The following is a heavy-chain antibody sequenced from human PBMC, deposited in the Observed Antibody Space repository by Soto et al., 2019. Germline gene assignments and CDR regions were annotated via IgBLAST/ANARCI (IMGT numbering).Heavy chain of an antibody. CDR3: ARDRSDDSSGYHFLDY. V-gene: IGHV4-30-2*01. CDR1: GGSISSGGYS. D-gene: IGHD3-22*01. J-gene: IGHJ4*02. CDR2: IYHSGST. Sequence: SETLSLTCAVSGGSISSGGYSWSWIRHPPGKGLEWIGYIYHSGSTYYNPSLKSRVTISVDRSKNQFSLKLSSVTAADTAVYYCARDRSDDSSGYHFLDYWGQGTLVTVSS.